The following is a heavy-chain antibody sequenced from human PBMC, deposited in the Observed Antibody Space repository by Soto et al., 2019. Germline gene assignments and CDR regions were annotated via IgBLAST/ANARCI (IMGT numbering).Heavy chain of an antibody. D-gene: IGHD3-3*01. CDR3: AKERGSYSYDFWSGYYFNWFDP. CDR1: GCTFSSYG. J-gene: IGHJ5*02. V-gene: IGHV3-30*18. Sequence: SWGTSGCTFSSYGMHWGLEAPVEGLEWVAVISYDGSNKYYADSVKGRFTISRDNSKNTLYLQMNSLRAEDTAVYYCAKERGSYSYDFWSGYYFNWFDPWGQGTLVTVSS. CDR2: ISYDGSNK.